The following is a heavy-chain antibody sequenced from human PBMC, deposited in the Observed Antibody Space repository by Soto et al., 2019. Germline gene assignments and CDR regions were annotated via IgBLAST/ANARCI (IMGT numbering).Heavy chain of an antibody. CDR2: VYYRGRS. Sequence: SETLSLTCTVSGGSVTNSSYYWGWIRQSPGKGLEWIGSVYYRGRSYSKSSVKSRVTISVDTSKNRFSLSLNSVTASDTAVYFCVSQRTTVPTQASSDYCGPGALVTVSS. D-gene: IGHD1-1*01. V-gene: IGHV4-39*01. J-gene: IGHJ4*02. CDR3: VSQRTTVPTQASSDY. CDR1: GGSVTNSSYY.